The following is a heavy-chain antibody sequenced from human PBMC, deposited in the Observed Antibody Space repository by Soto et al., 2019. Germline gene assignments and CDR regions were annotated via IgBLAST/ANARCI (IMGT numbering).Heavy chain of an antibody. CDR1: GCSVSSHY. J-gene: IGHJ1*01. CDR3: ARELIPLNSVEYFKLF. CDR2: IYISGNT. D-gene: IGHD2-2*01. V-gene: IGHV4-4*07. Sequence: PETLSLTCCVSGCSVSSHYWSWVRQPAGKGLEWIGRIYISGNTKYNPSFKSRVTMSFDTSKNQVSLRLSYVTAADTAVYYCARELIPLNSVEYFKLFWSQGTHVTVSS.